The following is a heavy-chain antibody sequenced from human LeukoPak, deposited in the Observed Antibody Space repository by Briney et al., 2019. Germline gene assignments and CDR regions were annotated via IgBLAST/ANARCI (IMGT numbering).Heavy chain of an antibody. J-gene: IGHJ4*02. CDR2: ISSSGGST. V-gene: IGHV3-23*01. Sequence: GGSLRLSCAAAGFTLNSDAMSWVRQAPGKGLEWVSAISSSGGSTDYTDSVKGRFTISRDNSKNTLYLQMNSLRAEDTAVYYCAKKMSITAASQVDYWGQGTLVTVSS. D-gene: IGHD1-20*01. CDR1: GFTLNSDA. CDR3: AKKMSITAASQVDY.